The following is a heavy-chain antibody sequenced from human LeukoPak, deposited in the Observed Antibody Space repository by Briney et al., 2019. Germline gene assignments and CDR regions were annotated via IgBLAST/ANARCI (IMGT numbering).Heavy chain of an antibody. D-gene: IGHD3-10*01. J-gene: IGHJ3*02. V-gene: IGHV4-59*12. CDR2: IFYSGST. CDR1: GFTLSSYA. CDR3: AKSNGYGLVDI. Sequence: PGGSLRLSCAASGFTLSSYAMSWVRQPPGKGLEWIGNIFYSGSTYYSPSLKSRVTISLDTSRNQFSLKLNSVTAADTAVYYCAKSNGYGLVDIWGQGTMVTVSS.